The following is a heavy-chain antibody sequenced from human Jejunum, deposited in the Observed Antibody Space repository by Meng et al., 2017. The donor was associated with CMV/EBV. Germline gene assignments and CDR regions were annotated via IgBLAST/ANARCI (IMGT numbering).Heavy chain of an antibody. CDR3: AREANYSFDL. V-gene: IGHV1-69*04. CDR2: IIPFLDVS. Sequence: SCEPSGDTFRTYTLSWVRQAPGQGLEWMGSIIPFLDVSKYAQNFQGRVTFTADKSTNTIYMELSSLRSEDTAVYYCAREANYSFDLWGQGTLVTVSS. CDR1: GDTFRTYT. J-gene: IGHJ4*02.